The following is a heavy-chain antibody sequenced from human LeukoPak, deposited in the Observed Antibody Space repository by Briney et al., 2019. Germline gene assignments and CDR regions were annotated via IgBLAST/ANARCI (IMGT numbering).Heavy chain of an antibody. CDR2: IIPILGIA. J-gene: IGHJ3*02. V-gene: IGHV1-69*04. CDR1: GGTFSSYA. Sequence: GASVKVSCKASGGTFSSYAISWVRQAPGQGLEWMGRIIPILGIANYAQKFQGRVTITADKSTSTAYTELSSLRSEDTAVYYCARGGALGDGLAFDIWGQGTMVTVSS. D-gene: IGHD3-16*01. CDR3: ARGGALGDGLAFDI.